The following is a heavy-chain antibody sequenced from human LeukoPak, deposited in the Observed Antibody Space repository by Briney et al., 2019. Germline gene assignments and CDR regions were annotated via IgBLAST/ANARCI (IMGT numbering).Heavy chain of an antibody. CDR1: GFTFSNYW. D-gene: IGHD3-16*01. V-gene: IGHV3-74*03. J-gene: IGHJ6*02. Sequence: GGSLRLSCAASGFTFSNYWIHWVRQAPGKGLVWVSRIDNAGSITTYADSVKGRFTISRDNAENTLYLQMGNLRAEDTAVYFCARGGGLDVWGQGATVTVSS. CDR2: IDNAGSIT. CDR3: ARGGGLDV.